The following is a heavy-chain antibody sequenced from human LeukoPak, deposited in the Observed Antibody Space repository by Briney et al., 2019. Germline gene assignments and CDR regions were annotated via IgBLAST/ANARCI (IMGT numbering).Heavy chain of an antibody. D-gene: IGHD6-6*01. CDR2: IRYDGSNE. CDR3: AKDRILTGSSSSRGSWFVDY. J-gene: IGHJ4*02. Sequence: GGSLRLSCAAPGFTFSSYGMHWVRQAPGKGLEWVAFIRYDGSNEYYADSVKGRFTISRDNSKNTLYLQMNSLRREDTAVYYCAKDRILTGSSSSRGSWFVDYWGQGTLVTVSS. CDR1: GFTFSSYG. V-gene: IGHV3-30*02.